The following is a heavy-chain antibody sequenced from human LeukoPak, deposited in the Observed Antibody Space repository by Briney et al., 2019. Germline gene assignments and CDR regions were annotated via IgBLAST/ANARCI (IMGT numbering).Heavy chain of an antibody. D-gene: IGHD2-2*01. V-gene: IGHV1-18*01. CDR3: ARVPGLYCSSTSCCEVGYSSSWTGS. CDR2: ISAYNGNT. J-gene: IGHJ5*02. Sequence: EASVKVSYKASGYTFTSYGISWVRQAPGQGLEWMGWISAYNGNTNYAQKLQGRVTMTTDTSTSTAYMELRSLRSDDTAVYYCARVPGLYCSSTSCCEVGYSSSWTGSWGQGTLVTVSS. CDR1: GYTFTSYG.